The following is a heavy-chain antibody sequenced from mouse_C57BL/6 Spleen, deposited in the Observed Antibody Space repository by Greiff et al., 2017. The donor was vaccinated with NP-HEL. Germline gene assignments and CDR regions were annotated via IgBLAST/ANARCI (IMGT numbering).Heavy chain of an antibody. CDR3: ARRGSGSSSYWYFDV. D-gene: IGHD1-1*01. CDR1: GFNIKDYY. CDR2: IDPEDGET. J-gene: IGHJ1*03. V-gene: IGHV14-2*01. Sequence: VQLKQSGAELVKPGASVKLSCTASGFNIKDYYMHWVKQRTEQGLEWIGRIDPEDGETKYAPKFQGKATITADTSSNTAYLQLSSLTSEDTAVYYCARRGSGSSSYWYFDVWGTGTTVTVSS.